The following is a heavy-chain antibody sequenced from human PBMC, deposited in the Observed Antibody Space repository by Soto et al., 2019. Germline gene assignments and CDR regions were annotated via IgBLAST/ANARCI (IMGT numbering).Heavy chain of an antibody. CDR3: ARLWGWFVDY. CDR2: IYYSGST. D-gene: IGHD3-16*01. J-gene: IGHJ4*02. V-gene: IGHV4-59*08. CDR1: GGSISSYY. Sequence: QVQLQESGPGLVKPSETLSLTCTVSGGSISSYYWSWIRQPPGKGLEWIGYIYYSGSTNYNPSLTSRVTIAVDTSKKQFSLKLSAVTAAYTAVYYYARLWGWFVDYWGQGTLVTVSS.